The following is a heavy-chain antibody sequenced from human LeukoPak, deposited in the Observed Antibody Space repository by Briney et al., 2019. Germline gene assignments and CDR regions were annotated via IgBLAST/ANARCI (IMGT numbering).Heavy chain of an antibody. J-gene: IGHJ4*02. CDR2: IFYSGST. Sequence: SETLSLTCTVSGGSISTSNYYWGWIRQPPGKGLEWIGNIFYSGSTYYSPSLNSRVTISVDTSKNQFSLKLSSVTAADTAVYYCARSNIAAAGYYFDCWGQGTLVTVSA. V-gene: IGHV4-39*07. CDR3: ARSNIAAAGYYFDC. CDR1: GGSISTSNYY. D-gene: IGHD6-13*01.